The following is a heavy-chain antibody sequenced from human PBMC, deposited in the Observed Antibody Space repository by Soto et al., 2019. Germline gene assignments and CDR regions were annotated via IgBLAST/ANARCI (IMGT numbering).Heavy chain of an antibody. CDR2: SSNSGSFT. J-gene: IGHJ4*02. CDR1: GFTFSDHY. V-gene: IGHV3-11*06. Sequence: TGGSLRLSCAASGFTFSDHYMSWIRQAPGKGLEWIGYSSNSGSFTRYADSVKGRFSISRDNAKNSLYLQINSLRGDDTAIYYCVRSGDNYNLLDYWGQGT. CDR3: VRSGDNYNLLDY. D-gene: IGHD1-1*01.